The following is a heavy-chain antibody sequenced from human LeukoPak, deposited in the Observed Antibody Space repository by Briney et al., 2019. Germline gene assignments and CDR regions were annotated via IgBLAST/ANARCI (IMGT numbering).Heavy chain of an antibody. CDR3: ARVRYCSSTSCPGHWFDP. D-gene: IGHD2-2*01. Sequence: AETLSLTCAVYGGSFSGYYWSWIRQPPGKGLEWIGEINHSGSTNYNPSLKSRVTISVDTSKNQFSLKLSSVTAADTAVYYCARVRYCSSTSCPGHWFDPWGQGTLVTVSS. CDR1: GGSFSGYY. V-gene: IGHV4-34*01. CDR2: INHSGST. J-gene: IGHJ5*02.